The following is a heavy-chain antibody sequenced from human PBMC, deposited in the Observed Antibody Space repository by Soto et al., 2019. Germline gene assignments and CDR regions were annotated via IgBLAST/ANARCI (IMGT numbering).Heavy chain of an antibody. CDR1: GGSISSSSYY. CDR2: IYYSGST. D-gene: IGHD3-22*01. Sequence: QLQLQESGPGLVKPSETLSLTCTVSGGSISSSSYYWGWIRQPPGKGLEWIGSIYYSGSTYYNPSLKSRVTISVDTSKNQFSLKLSSVTAADTAVYYCAMDYYDIPGAFDIWGQGTMVTVSS. V-gene: IGHV4-39*01. J-gene: IGHJ3*02. CDR3: AMDYYDIPGAFDI.